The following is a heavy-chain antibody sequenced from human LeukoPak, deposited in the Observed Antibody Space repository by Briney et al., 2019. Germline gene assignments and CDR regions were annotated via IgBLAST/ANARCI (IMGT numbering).Heavy chain of an antibody. Sequence: GGSLRLSCAASGFTFNNYAMSWVRQAPGKGLEWVSAISGSGGSTYYADSVKGRFTISRDNSKNTLYLQMNSLRAEDTAVYYCANRAYCGGGCYSDYFDYWGQGTLVTVSS. CDR2: ISGSGGST. J-gene: IGHJ4*02. V-gene: IGHV3-23*01. CDR1: GFTFNNYA. D-gene: IGHD2-21*02. CDR3: ANRAYCGGGCYSDYFDY.